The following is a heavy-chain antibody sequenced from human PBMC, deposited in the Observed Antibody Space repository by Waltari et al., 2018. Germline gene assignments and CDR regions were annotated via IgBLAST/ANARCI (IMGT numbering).Heavy chain of an antibody. Sequence: QVQLVQSGAEVKKPGASVKVSCKASGYTFTSYGISWVRQAPGHGLEWMGWISAYNGNTNYAQKLQGRVTMTTDTSTSTAYMELRSLRSDDTAVYYCARDRTYYDSSGYYPGMDVWGQGTTVTVSS. J-gene: IGHJ6*02. D-gene: IGHD3-22*01. V-gene: IGHV1-18*01. CDR1: GYTFTSYG. CDR3: ARDRTYYDSSGYYPGMDV. CDR2: ISAYNGNT.